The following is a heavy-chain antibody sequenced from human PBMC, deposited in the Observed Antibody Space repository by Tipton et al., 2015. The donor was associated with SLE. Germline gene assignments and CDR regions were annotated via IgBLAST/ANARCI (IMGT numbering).Heavy chain of an antibody. Sequence: TLSLTCAVSGASISGGGYSWSWIRQPPGKGLEYIGYIYHTGSTYYNPSLESRVTMSLDRSKNQISLRLSSVTAADTAVYYCARDTSCSGGSCYGWFDPWGQGTLVMVSS. CDR2: IYHTGST. CDR1: GASISGGGYS. CDR3: ARDTSCSGGSCYGWFDP. J-gene: IGHJ5*02. D-gene: IGHD2-15*01. V-gene: IGHV4-30-2*01.